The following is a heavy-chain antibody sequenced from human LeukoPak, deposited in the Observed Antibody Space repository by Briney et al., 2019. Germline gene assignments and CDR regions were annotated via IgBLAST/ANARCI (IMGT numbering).Heavy chain of an antibody. CDR3: ASGYSSSSFDY. D-gene: IGHD6-6*01. V-gene: IGHV1-69*13. CDR1: GGTFSTYA. Sequence: ASVKVSCTASGGTFSTYAINWVRQAPGQGLEWMGGIIPIFGTANYAQKFQGRVTITADESTSTAYMELSSLRSEDTAVYYCASGYSSSSFDYWGQGTLVTVSS. CDR2: IIPIFGTA. J-gene: IGHJ4*02.